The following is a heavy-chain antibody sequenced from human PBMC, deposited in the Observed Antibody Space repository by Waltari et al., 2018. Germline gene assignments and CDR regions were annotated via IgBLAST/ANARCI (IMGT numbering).Heavy chain of an antibody. CDR3: ARRTYCGGDCYWGYYFDY. CDR1: GGSTSSSISY. D-gene: IGHD2-21*01. Sequence: QLQLQQSGPGLVKPSETVSLTCTVSGGSTSSSISYWGWIRQPPGKGLEWIGSMYYSGSTNYNPSLKRRVSISIDTSKNQFSLKLTSVTAADTAVYYCARRTYCGGDCYWGYYFDYWGQGTLVTVSS. CDR2: MYYSGST. V-gene: IGHV4-39*01. J-gene: IGHJ4*02.